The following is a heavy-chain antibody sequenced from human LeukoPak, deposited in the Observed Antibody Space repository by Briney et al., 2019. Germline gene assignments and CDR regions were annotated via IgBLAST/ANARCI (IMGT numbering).Heavy chain of an antibody. CDR2: INPNSGGT. Sequence: GASVKVSCKASGYTFTGYYMHWVRQAPGQGLEWMGWINPNSGGTNYAQKFQGRVTMTRDTSISTAYVELSRLRSDDTAVYYCARDRRYCTNGVCYSNWFDPWGQGTLVTVSS. J-gene: IGHJ5*02. V-gene: IGHV1-2*02. CDR3: ARDRRYCTNGVCYSNWFDP. CDR1: GYTFTGYY. D-gene: IGHD2-8*01.